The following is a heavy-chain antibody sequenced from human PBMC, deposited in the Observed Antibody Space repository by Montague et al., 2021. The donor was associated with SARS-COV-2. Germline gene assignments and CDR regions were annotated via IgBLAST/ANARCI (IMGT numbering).Heavy chain of an antibody. Sequence: SLRLSCSASGFTFTSYSMNRFRRGAGKAQDGRADVWNDGSNKYYXASVTGRFTISRDNSKNTLYLQMNSLRAEDTAVYYCARDRGIAVAGTLYYFDYWGQGT. J-gene: IGHJ4*02. D-gene: IGHD6-19*01. CDR2: VWNDGSNK. CDR3: ARDRGIAVAGTLYYFDY. V-gene: IGHV3-33*01. CDR1: GFTFTSYS.